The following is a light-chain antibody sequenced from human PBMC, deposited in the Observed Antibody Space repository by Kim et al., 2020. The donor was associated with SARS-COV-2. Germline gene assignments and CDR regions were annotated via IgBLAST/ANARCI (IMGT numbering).Light chain of an antibody. CDR1: SSDVGNYNY. CDR2: DVS. Sequence: QSVLTQPASVSGSPGQAITVSCTGTSSDVGNYNYVSWYQQHPGKAPKLIINDVSNRPSGVSNRFSGSKSGNTASLTISGLQAEDEADYYCSSYTGNSTLYVFGTGTKVTVL. V-gene: IGLV2-14*03. CDR3: SSYTGNSTLYV. J-gene: IGLJ1*01.